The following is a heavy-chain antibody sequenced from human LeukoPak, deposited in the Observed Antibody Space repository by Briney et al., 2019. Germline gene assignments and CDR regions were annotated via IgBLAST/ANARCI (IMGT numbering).Heavy chain of an antibody. V-gene: IGHV3-48*03. CDR3: ASPSDYFDY. CDR2: ISSSGSTI. CDR1: GFTFSSYE. Sequence: GGSLRLSCAASGFTFSSYEMNWVRQAPGKGLEWVSYISSSGSTIYYADSVKGRFTISRDNAKNSLYLQMNSLGAEDTAVYYCASPSDYFDYWGQGTLVTVSS. J-gene: IGHJ4*02.